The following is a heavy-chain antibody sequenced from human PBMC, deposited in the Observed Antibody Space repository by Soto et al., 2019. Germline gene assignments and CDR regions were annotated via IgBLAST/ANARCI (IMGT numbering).Heavy chain of an antibody. Sequence: EVQLVESGGGLVQPGGSLRLSCAASGFTFNNFALTWVRQAPGKGLEWVSTISGAGANTYYADSVKGRFTISRDNSKNTLYLQMFSLRAEDTAVYFCAKDRDVVVVIAAAATGAFDVWGQGTTVTVSS. CDR2: ISGAGANT. J-gene: IGHJ3*01. CDR3: AKDRDVVVVIAAAATGAFDV. D-gene: IGHD2-15*01. V-gene: IGHV3-23*04. CDR1: GFTFNNFA.